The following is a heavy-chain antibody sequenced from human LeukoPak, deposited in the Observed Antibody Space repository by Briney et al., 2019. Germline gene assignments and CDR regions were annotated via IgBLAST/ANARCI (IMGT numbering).Heavy chain of an antibody. D-gene: IGHD1-26*01. CDR2: IFYSGST. J-gene: IGHJ4*02. CDR1: GGSISGYY. CDR3: ARGEWDLLFDY. V-gene: IGHV4-59*01. Sequence: SSETLSLTCTVSGGSISGYYWSWIRQPPGKGLEWIGYIFYSGSTNYNPSLKSRVTISVDTSKNQFSLKLSSVAAADTAVYYCARGEWDLLFDYWGQGTLVTVSS.